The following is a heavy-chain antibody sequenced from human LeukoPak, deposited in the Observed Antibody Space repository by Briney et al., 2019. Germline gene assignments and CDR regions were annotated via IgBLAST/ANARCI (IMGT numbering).Heavy chain of an antibody. CDR1: GFTFSSCG. V-gene: IGHV3-33*01. CDR3: AREVMGGDYYGSGEYYYYGMDV. D-gene: IGHD3-10*01. Sequence: GGSLRLSCAASGFTFSSCGMHWVRQAPGKGLEWVAVIWYDGSNKYYADSVKGRFTISRDNSKNTLNLQMNSLRAEDTAVYYCAREVMGGDYYGSGEYYYYGMDVWGQGTTVTVSS. CDR2: IWYDGSNK. J-gene: IGHJ6*02.